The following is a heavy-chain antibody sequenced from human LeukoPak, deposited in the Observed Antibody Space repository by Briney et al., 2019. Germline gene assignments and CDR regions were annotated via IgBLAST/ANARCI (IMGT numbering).Heavy chain of an antibody. CDR3: ARGSWLSYHFDH. CDR2: IYHSGST. V-gene: IGHV4-30-2*01. CDR1: GGSISSGGYS. Sequence: PSETLSLTCAVSGGSISSGGYSWSWIRQPPGKGLEWIGYIYHSGSTYYNPSLKSRDTISVDRSKNQFSLKLSSVTAADTAVYYCARGSWLSYHFDHWGQGTLVTVSS. D-gene: IGHD3-22*01. J-gene: IGHJ4*02.